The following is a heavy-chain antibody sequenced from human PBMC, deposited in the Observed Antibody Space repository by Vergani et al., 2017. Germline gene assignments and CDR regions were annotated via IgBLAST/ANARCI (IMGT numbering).Heavy chain of an antibody. V-gene: IGHV3-64D*06. Sequence: EVQLVESGGGLVQPGGPLRLSCSASGFTFSSYAMHWVRQAPGKGLEYVSAISSNGGSTYYADSVKGRFTISRDNSKNTLYLQMSSLRAEDTAVYYCVTPSPYDSSGYYGSHAFDIWGQGTMVTVSS. CDR2: ISSNGGST. J-gene: IGHJ3*02. CDR1: GFTFSSYA. CDR3: VTPSPYDSSGYYGSHAFDI. D-gene: IGHD3-22*01.